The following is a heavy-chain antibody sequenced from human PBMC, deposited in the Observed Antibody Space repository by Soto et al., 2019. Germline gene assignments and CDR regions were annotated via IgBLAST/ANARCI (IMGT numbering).Heavy chain of an antibody. J-gene: IGHJ3*02. CDR2: ISGSGGST. CDR1: GFTFSSYA. Sequence: PGGSLRLSCAASGFTFSSYAMSWVRQAPGKGLEWVSAISGSGGSTYYADSVKGRFTISRDNSKNTLYLQMNSLRAEDTAVYYCANSYLLSRGRLWSHIWCQGPMGTVSS. V-gene: IGHV3-23*01. D-gene: IGHD2-15*01. CDR3: ANSYLLSRGRLWSHI.